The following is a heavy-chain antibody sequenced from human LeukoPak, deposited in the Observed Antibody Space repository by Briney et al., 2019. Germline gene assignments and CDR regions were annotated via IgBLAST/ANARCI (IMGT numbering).Heavy chain of an antibody. D-gene: IGHD2-2*01. CDR1: GYTLTGYY. V-gene: IGHV1-2*02. Sequence: ASVKVSCKASGYTLTGYYMHWVRQAPGQGLEWMGWINPNSGGTNYAQKFQGRVTMNRDTSISTAYMELSRLRSDDTAVYYCTTPVVYCSSTSCYDWFDPWGQGTLVTVSS. J-gene: IGHJ5*02. CDR3: TTPVVYCSSTSCYDWFDP. CDR2: INPNSGGT.